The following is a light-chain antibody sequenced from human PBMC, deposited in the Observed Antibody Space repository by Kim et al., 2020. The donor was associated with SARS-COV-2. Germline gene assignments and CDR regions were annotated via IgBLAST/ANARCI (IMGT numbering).Light chain of an antibody. CDR2: AAS. CDR3: QQSYSAPQT. CDR1: QSIRSY. Sequence: DIQMTQSPSSLSASVGDRVTITCRASQSIRSYLNWYQQKPGKAPKLLIYAASSLESGVPSRFSGSGSGIDFTLTINSLQPEDFAAYYCQQSYSAPQTFGQGTKVDIK. V-gene: IGKV1-39*01. J-gene: IGKJ1*01.